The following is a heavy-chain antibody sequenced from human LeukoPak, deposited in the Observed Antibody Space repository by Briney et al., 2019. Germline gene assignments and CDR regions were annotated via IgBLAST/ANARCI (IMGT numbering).Heavy chain of an antibody. J-gene: IGHJ3*02. CDR1: GFTFSHYT. CDR2: ISSSSSTI. CDR3: AGNSSGYYPDAFDI. D-gene: IGHD3-22*01. Sequence: GGSERLSCVASGFTFSHYTMNWVRQAPGEGLEWVSYISSSSSTIYYADSVKGRFTISRDNAKNSLYLQMNSLRDEDTAVYYCAGNSSGYYPDAFDIWGRGTMVTVSS. V-gene: IGHV3-48*02.